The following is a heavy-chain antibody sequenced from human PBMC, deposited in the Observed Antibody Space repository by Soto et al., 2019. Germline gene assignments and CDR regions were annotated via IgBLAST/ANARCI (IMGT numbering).Heavy chain of an antibody. J-gene: IGHJ3*02. CDR1: GFTFSSYG. CDR3: ARGGTDAFDI. Sequence: EVQLVESGGGLVKPGGSLRLSCAASGFTFSSYGMSWVRQAPGKGRDWVSSISSSSSYRYYADSVKERCTISRDKSKKSLYLQMNSMRAEDTAVYYCARGGTDAFDIWGQGTMVTVSS. D-gene: IGHD3-16*01. CDR2: ISSSSSYR. V-gene: IGHV3-21*01.